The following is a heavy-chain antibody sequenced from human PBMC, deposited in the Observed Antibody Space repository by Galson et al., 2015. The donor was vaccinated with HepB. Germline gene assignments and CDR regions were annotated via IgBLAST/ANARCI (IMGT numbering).Heavy chain of an antibody. Sequence: SETLSLTCAVSGGSISSSNWWSWVRQPPGKGLEWIGEIYHSGSTNYNPSLKSRVTISVDKSKNQFSLKLSSVTAADTAVYYCVSSSWYGGGFDYWGQGTLVTVSS. D-gene: IGHD6-13*01. CDR3: VSSSWYGGGFDY. J-gene: IGHJ4*02. CDR1: GGSISSSNW. CDR2: IYHSGST. V-gene: IGHV4-4*02.